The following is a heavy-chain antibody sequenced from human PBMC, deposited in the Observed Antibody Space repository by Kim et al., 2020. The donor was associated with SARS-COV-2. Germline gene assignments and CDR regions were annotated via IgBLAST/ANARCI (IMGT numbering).Heavy chain of an antibody. CDR1: GGSISGYF. V-gene: IGHV4-59*13. CDR3: ARGRQYPQNFDF. Sequence: SETLSLTCTVSGGSISGYFWSWIRQPPGKGLEWIGYIYYSGSINYNPSLKSRVTISIDTSENQFSLKLSSVTPADTAVYYCARGRQYPQNFDFWGQGTLVTVSS. CDR2: IYYSGSI. J-gene: IGHJ4*02.